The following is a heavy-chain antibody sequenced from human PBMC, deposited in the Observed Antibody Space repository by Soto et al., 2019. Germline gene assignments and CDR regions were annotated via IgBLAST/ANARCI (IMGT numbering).Heavy chain of an antibody. CDR3: ARFGFTYYYDY. CDR1: GFTFRNYA. D-gene: IGHD3-10*01. V-gene: IGHV3-64*01. J-gene: IGHJ4*02. CDR2: ISSNGGST. Sequence: GGSLRLSCAASGFTFRNYAMNWVRQAPGKGLEYVSAISSNGGSTYYANSVKGRFTISRDNSKNTLYLQMGSLRAEDMAVYYCARFGFTYYYDYWGQGTLVTVSS.